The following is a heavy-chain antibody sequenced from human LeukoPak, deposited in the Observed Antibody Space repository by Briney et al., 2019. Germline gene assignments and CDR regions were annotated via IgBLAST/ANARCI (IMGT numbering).Heavy chain of an antibody. D-gene: IGHD2-15*01. CDR2: IYYSGST. Sequence: SQTLSLTCTVSGGSISSGGYYWSWIRQHPGKGLEWIGYIYYSGSTYYNPSLKSRVTISVDTSKNQFSLKLSSVTAADTAVYYCARERLRYCSGGSCYGPKKGFDPWGQGTLVTVSS. CDR3: ARERLRYCSGGSCYGPKKGFDP. J-gene: IGHJ5*02. CDR1: GGSISSGGYY. V-gene: IGHV4-31*03.